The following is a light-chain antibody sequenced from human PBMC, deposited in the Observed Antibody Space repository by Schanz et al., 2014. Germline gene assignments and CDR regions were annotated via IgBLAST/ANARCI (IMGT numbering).Light chain of an antibody. J-gene: IGKJ4*01. CDR2: GAS. CDR1: QSVSTN. CDR3: QQRSNWPPG. V-gene: IGKV3D-20*02. Sequence: EIVMTQSPATLSVSPGERVIVSCRASQSVSTNLAWYQQRPGQAPRLLIYGASRRATGIPDRFSGSGSETDFTLTISRLEPEDFAIYYCQQRSNWPPGFGGGTKVEIK.